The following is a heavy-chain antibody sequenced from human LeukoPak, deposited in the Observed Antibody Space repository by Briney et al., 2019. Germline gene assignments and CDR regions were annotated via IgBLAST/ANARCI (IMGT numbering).Heavy chain of an antibody. CDR2: TWYDGRNK. CDR1: GITFNA. Sequence: EGSLRLSCAASGITFNAIHWVRQAPGKGLEWVALTWYDGRNKYYADSVKGRFTISIDNSKNMVYLHMNSLRADDTAVYYCARELFGSGSCPDHWGQGTLVTVSS. CDR3: ARELFGSGSCPDH. D-gene: IGHD3-10*01. V-gene: IGHV3-33*01. J-gene: IGHJ4*02.